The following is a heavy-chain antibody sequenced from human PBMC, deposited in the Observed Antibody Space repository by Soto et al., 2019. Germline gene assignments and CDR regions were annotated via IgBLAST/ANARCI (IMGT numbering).Heavy chain of an antibody. CDR2: IKSKTDGGTT. J-gene: IGHJ3*02. CDR3: TTLVPVVVVTPVADDAFDI. CDR1: GFTFSNAW. Sequence: GGSLRLSCAASGFTFSNAWMSWVRQAPGKGLEWVGRIKSKTDGGTTDYAAPVKGRFTISRDDSKNTLYLQMNSLKTEDTAVYYCTTLVPVVVVTPVADDAFDIWGQGTMVTVSS. V-gene: IGHV3-15*01. D-gene: IGHD3-22*01.